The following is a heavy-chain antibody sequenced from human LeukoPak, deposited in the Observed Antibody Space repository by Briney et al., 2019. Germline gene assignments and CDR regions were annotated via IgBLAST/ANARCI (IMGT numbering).Heavy chain of an antibody. CDR3: ATWKNTMVRGVIGLFDY. Sequence: GGSLRLSCAASGFTVSSNYMSWVRQAPGKGLEWVSVIFSGGSTYYADSVKGRFTISRDNSKNTLYLQMNSLRAEDTAVYYCATWKNTMVRGVIGLFDYWGQGTLVTVSS. J-gene: IGHJ4*02. CDR2: IFSGGST. V-gene: IGHV3-53*01. CDR1: GFTVSSNY. D-gene: IGHD3-10*01.